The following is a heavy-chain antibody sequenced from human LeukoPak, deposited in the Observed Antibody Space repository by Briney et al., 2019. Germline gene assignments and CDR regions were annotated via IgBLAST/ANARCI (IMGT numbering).Heavy chain of an antibody. CDR1: GFTFSSYG. V-gene: IGHV3-30*03. CDR2: ISYDGSNK. D-gene: IGHD5-18*01. J-gene: IGHJ4*02. Sequence: GGSLRLSCAASGFTFSSYGMHWVRQAPGKGLEWVAVISYDGSNKYYADSVKGRFTISRDNSKNTLYLQMNSLRAEDTAVYYCATSHSGYSYGPYYFDYWGQGTLVAVSS. CDR3: ATSHSGYSYGPYYFDY.